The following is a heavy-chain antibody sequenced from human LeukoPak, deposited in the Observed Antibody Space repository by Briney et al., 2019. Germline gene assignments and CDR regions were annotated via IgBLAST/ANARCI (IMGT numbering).Heavy chain of an antibody. Sequence: PETLSLTCAVSGGSISSSNWWSWVRQPPGKGLEWIGEIYHSGSTNYNPSLKSRVTISVDKSKNQFSLKLSSVTAADTAVYYCARAIVGSSWPFDYWGQGTLVTVSS. CDR2: IYHSGST. CDR3: ARAIVGSSWPFDY. V-gene: IGHV4-4*03. J-gene: IGHJ4*02. D-gene: IGHD6-13*01. CDR1: GGSISSSNW.